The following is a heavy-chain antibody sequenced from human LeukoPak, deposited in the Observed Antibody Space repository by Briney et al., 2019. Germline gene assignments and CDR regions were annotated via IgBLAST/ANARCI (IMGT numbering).Heavy chain of an antibody. CDR3: ARPLAAMAQSWYYYYGMDV. CDR1: GFTFSSCS. J-gene: IGHJ6*02. Sequence: GGSLRLSCAASGFTFSSCSMNWFRQAPGKGLEWVSSIRRSSSYIYYADSVKGRFTISRDNAKNSLYLQMNSLRAEDTAVYYCARPLAAMAQSWYYYYGMDVWGQGTTVTVSS. CDR2: IRRSSSYI. V-gene: IGHV3-21*01. D-gene: IGHD5-18*01.